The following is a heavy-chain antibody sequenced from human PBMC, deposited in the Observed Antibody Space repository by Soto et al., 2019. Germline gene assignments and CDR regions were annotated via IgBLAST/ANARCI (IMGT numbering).Heavy chain of an antibody. J-gene: IGHJ6*02. CDR2: IDWDDDK. Sequence: LGDPSQTRTTTCIVSGFSLSHIGMCVNWIRQPPGEALEWLALIDWDDDKYYGTSLKTRLTISKDTSKNQVVLTMTNMDPVDTATYYCARIGYCTSRHYYDAMDVWGQGTTVTVSS. CDR3: ARIGYCTSRHYYDAMDV. V-gene: IGHV2-70*01. D-gene: IGHD2-8*01. CDR1: GFSLSHIGMC.